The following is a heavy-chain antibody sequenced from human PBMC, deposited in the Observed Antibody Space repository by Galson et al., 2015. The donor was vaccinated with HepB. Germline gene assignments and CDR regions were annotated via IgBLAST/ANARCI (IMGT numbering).Heavy chain of an antibody. D-gene: IGHD1-1*01. CDR3: ARATWRDKEWPIFDS. CDR1: GFSLRNYA. V-gene: IGHV3-23*01. Sequence: SLRLSCAASGFSLRNYAMAWVRQAPGKGLEWVSTISSGGDISSSYVDSVRGRFIVSKENSRNTAYLQMSSLRVDDTAIYYCARATWRDKEWPIFDSWGQGTLVTVSS. CDR2: ISSGGDIS. J-gene: IGHJ4*02.